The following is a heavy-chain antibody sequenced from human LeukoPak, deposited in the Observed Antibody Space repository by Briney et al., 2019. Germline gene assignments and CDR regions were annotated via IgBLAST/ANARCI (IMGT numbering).Heavy chain of an antibody. CDR3: ARAPSSITIFGVVLRPTPSFDP. CDR1: GGTFSSYA. Sequence: ASVKVSCKASGGTFSSYAISWVRQAPGQGLEWMGGITPIFGTANYAQKFQGRVTITADESTSTAYMELSSLRSEDTAVYYCARAPSSITIFGVVLRPTPSFDPWGQGTLVTVSS. V-gene: IGHV1-69*13. CDR2: ITPIFGTA. J-gene: IGHJ5*02. D-gene: IGHD3-3*01.